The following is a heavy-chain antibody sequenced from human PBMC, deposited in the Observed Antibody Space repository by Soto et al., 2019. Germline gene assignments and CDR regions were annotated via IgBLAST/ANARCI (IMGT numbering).Heavy chain of an antibody. V-gene: IGHV4-31*03. J-gene: IGHJ4*02. D-gene: IGHD3-3*01. Sequence: PSETLSLTCTVSGGSISSGGYYWSWIRQHPGKGLEWIGYIYYSGSTYYNPSLKSRVTISVDTSKNQFSLKLSSVTAADTAVYYCASLRFLEWRYFDYWGQGTLVTVSS. CDR1: GGSISSGGYY. CDR2: IYYSGST. CDR3: ASLRFLEWRYFDY.